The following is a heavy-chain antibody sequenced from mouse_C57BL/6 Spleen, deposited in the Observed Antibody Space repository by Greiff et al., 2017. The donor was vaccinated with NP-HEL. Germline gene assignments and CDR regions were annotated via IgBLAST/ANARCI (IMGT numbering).Heavy chain of an antibody. CDR3: TRPVEYQYYFDY. D-gene: IGHD2-10*02. Sequence: QVQLQQSGAELVRPGASVTLSCKASGYTFTDYEMHWVKQTPVHGLEWIGAIDPETGGTAYNQKFKGKAILTADKSSSTAYMKLRSLTSEDSAVYYCTRPVEYQYYFDYWGQGTTLTVSS. V-gene: IGHV1-15*01. CDR2: IDPETGGT. CDR1: GYTFTDYE. J-gene: IGHJ2*01.